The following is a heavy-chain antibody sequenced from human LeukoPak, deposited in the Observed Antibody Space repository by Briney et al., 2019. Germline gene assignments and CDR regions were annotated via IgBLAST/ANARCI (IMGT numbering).Heavy chain of an antibody. D-gene: IGHD2-2*01. Sequence: GGSLRLSCSASGFTFSSYSMKWVRQAPAKGREWVSSISSSSSYIYYADSVKGRFTISRANAQNSLYLQMNSLRAEDTAVYYCARDRGDQYCSSTSCYPADVWGKGTTVTLSS. CDR2: ISSSSSYI. CDR1: GFTFSSYS. J-gene: IGHJ6*04. CDR3: ARDRGDQYCSSTSCYPADV. V-gene: IGHV3-21*01.